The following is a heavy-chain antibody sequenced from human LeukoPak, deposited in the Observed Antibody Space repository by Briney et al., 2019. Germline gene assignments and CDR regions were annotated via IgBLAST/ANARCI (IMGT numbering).Heavy chain of an antibody. Sequence: SETLSLTCAVYGGSFSGYYWSWIRQPPGKGLEWIGEINHSGSTNYNPSLKSRVTISVDTSKNQFSLKLSSVTAADTAVYYCARGSIAVSARPYYFDYWGQGTLVTVSS. J-gene: IGHJ4*02. CDR1: GGSFSGYY. CDR3: ARGSIAVSARPYYFDY. V-gene: IGHV4-34*01. CDR2: INHSGST. D-gene: IGHD6-19*01.